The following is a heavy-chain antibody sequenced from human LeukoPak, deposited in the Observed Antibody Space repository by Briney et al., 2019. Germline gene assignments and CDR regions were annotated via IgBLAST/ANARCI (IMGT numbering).Heavy chain of an antibody. Sequence: SQTLSLTCTVSGGSISSGGYYWSWIRQPPGKGLEWIGYIYHSGSTYYNPSLKSRVTISVDRSKNQFSLKLSSVTAADTAVYYCATSLLGLGMDAWGQGTTVTVSS. D-gene: IGHD2-21*01. CDR1: GGSISSGGYY. J-gene: IGHJ6*02. CDR2: IYHSGST. V-gene: IGHV4-30-2*01. CDR3: ATSLLGLGMDA.